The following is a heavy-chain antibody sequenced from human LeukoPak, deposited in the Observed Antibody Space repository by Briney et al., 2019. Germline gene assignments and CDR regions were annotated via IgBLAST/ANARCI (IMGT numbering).Heavy chain of an antibody. CDR2: IYPGDSDT. CDR3: ARTSRGYSYGRNFDY. CDR1: GYSFTSYW. Sequence: GESLKISCKGSGYSFTSYWIGWVRQMPGKGLEWMGIIYPGDSDTRYSPSFQGQVTISADKSISTAYLQWSNLKASDTAMYYCARTSRGYSYGRNFDYWGQGTPVTVSS. D-gene: IGHD5-18*01. J-gene: IGHJ4*02. V-gene: IGHV5-51*01.